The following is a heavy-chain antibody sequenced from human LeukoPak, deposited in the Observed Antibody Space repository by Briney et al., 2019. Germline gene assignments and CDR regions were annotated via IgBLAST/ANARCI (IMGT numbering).Heavy chain of an antibody. CDR1: GGSISSYY. CDR2: IYYSGSA. D-gene: IGHD6-13*01. Sequence: SETLSLTCTVSGGSISSYYWSWIRQPPGKGLEWIGYIYYSGSANYNPSLKSRVTISVDTSKNQFSLKLSSVTAADTAVYYCARSPPSSSADDYWGQGTLVTVSS. CDR3: ARSPPSSSADDY. V-gene: IGHV4-59*01. J-gene: IGHJ4*02.